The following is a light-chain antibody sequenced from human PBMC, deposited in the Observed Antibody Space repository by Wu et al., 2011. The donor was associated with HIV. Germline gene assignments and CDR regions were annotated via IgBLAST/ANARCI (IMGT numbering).Light chain of an antibody. CDR3: QQYNHWPPT. Sequence: EIVLTQSPGTLSLSPGERATLSCRASQSVSSNFLAWYQHRPGQAPRLLIYGASNRATGIPARFSGSGSGTEFTLTISSLQSEDFAIHFCQQYNHWPPTFGPGTKVDIK. V-gene: IGKV3D-15*01. CDR1: QSVSSN. J-gene: IGKJ3*01. CDR2: GAS.